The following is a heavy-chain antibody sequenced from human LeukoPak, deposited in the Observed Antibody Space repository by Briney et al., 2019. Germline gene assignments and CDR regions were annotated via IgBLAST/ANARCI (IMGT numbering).Heavy chain of an antibody. V-gene: IGHV3-74*01. J-gene: IGHJ4*02. D-gene: IGHD2-15*01. Sequence: GGSLRLSCAASGFRFSSFAINWVRQAPGKGLVWVSRINRDGSSTSYADSVKGRFTISRDNAKNTLYLQMNSLRAEDTAVYYCARDVGHIIDYWGQGTLVTVSS. CDR3: ARDVGHIIDY. CDR1: GFRFSSFA. CDR2: INRDGSST.